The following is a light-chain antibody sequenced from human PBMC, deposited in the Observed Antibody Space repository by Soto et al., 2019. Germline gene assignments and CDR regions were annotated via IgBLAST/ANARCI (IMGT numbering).Light chain of an antibody. Sequence: DIQMTQSPSSLSASVGDRVTITCRASQGIRNDLGWYQQKPGKAPKCLIYAVSSLRSGVPSRFRGSGSGTDFTLTISSLQAEDFATYYCQQNYITPPWTFGPGNKVDIK. CDR3: QQNYITPPWT. CDR2: AVS. V-gene: IGKV1-39*01. J-gene: IGKJ1*01. CDR1: QGIRND.